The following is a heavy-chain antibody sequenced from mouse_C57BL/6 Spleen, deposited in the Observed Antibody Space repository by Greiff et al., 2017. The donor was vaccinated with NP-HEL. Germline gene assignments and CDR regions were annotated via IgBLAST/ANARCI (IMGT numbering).Heavy chain of an antibody. D-gene: IGHD1-3*01. J-gene: IGHJ3*01. CDR2: INPSSGYT. CDR1: GYTFTSYW. CDR3: AREGNREWAERPFAY. Sequence: QVQLKQSGAELAKPGASVKLSCKASGYTFTSYWMHWVKQRPGQGLEWIGYINPSSGYTKYNQKFKDKATLTADKSSSTAYMQLSSLTYEDSAVYYGAREGNREWAERPFAYWGQGTLVTVSA. V-gene: IGHV1-7*01.